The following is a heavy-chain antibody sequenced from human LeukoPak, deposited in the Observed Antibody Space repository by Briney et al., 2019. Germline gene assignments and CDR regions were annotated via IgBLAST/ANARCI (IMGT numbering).Heavy chain of an antibody. J-gene: IGHJ5*02. D-gene: IGHD5-12*01. V-gene: IGHV3-48*03. CDR2: ISSSGSTI. Sequence: PGGSLRLSCAASGFTFSSYEMNWVRQAPGKGLEWVSYISSSGSTIYYADSAKGRFTISRDNAKNSLYLQMNSLRAEDTAVYYCAREVLRYDFGWFDPWGQGTLVTVSS. CDR3: AREVLRYDFGWFDP. CDR1: GFTFSSYE.